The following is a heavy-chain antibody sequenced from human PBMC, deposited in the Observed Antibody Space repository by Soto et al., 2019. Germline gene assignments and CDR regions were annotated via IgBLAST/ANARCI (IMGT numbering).Heavy chain of an antibody. CDR2: ISAYNGNT. J-gene: IGHJ4*02. CDR3: ARDYCSGGSCYFVPRPPFDY. V-gene: IGHV1-18*01. D-gene: IGHD2-15*01. CDR1: GYTFTSYG. Sequence: ASVKVSCKASGYTFTSYGISWVRQAPGQGLEWMGWISAYNGNTNYAQKLQGRVTMTTDTSTSTAYMELRSLRSDDTAVYYCARDYCSGGSCYFVPRPPFDYWGQGTLVTVSS.